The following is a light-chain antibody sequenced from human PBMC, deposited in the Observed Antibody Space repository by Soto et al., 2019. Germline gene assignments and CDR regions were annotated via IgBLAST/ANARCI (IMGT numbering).Light chain of an antibody. CDR1: SSDVGGYNY. CDR2: DVS. J-gene: IGLJ1*01. Sequence: QSVLTQPASVSGSPGQSITISCPGTSSDVGGYNYVSWYQQHPGKAPKLMIYDVSDRPSGVSNRFSASKSGNTASLTISGLQAEDEADYYCRSYTSSSTPWVFGTGTKVTVL. V-gene: IGLV2-14*03. CDR3: RSYTSSSTPWV.